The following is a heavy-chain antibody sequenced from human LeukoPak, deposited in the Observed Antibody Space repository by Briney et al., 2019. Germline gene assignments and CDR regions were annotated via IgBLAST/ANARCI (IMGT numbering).Heavy chain of an antibody. Sequence: KASETLSLTCSVSGASLSTSSYFWGWIRQPPGKGLEWIANIHYLGITHYNPSLKSRVTISMDTSKNRFSLKLSSVTAADTAVYFCARGVVPDYWGQGTVVIVSS. D-gene: IGHD2-21*01. CDR3: ARGVVPDY. CDR2: IHYLGIT. V-gene: IGHV4-39*02. CDR1: GASLSTSSYF. J-gene: IGHJ4*02.